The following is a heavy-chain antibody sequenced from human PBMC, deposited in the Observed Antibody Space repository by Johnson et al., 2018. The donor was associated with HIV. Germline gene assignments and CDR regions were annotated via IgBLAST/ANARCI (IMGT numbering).Heavy chain of an antibody. CDR2: IYSGGST. CDR3: ARDQSSLYAFDI. Sequence: EVQLVESGGGLVQPGGSLRLSCAASGFTVSSNYMSWVRQAPGKGLEWVSVIYSGGSTYYADSVKGRFIISRDNSKNTLYLQMNSLRAEDTAVYYCARDQSSLYAFDIWGQGTLVTVSS. CDR1: GFTVSSNY. J-gene: IGHJ3*02. V-gene: IGHV3-66*01. D-gene: IGHD6-13*01.